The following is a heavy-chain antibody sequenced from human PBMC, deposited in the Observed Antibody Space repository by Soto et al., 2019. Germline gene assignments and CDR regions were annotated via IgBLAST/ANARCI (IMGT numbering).Heavy chain of an antibody. V-gene: IGHV3-7*04. J-gene: IGHJ3*01. CDR2: IKRDGTVT. D-gene: IGHD2-21*01. CDR1: GFTFSAFW. CDR3: ARDLSPPGEFFYDPFDV. Sequence: EVQLVESGGGLVQPGESLRLSCAASGFTFSAFWMTWLRQAPGKGREWVANIKRDGTVTHYGDSVEGRCTLSRDNAQNALFLQLNSLRPEDTAMYYCARDLSPPGEFFYDPFDVWGQGTFVTVSS.